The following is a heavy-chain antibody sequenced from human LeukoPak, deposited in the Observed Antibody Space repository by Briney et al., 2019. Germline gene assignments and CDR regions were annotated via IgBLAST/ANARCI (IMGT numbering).Heavy chain of an antibody. CDR1: GGTFSSYA. D-gene: IGHD3-22*01. J-gene: IGHJ4*02. CDR2: IIPIFGTA. CDR3: ARESAPYDSSGYGPFLY. Sequence: SVKVSCKASGGTFSSYAISWVRQAPGQGLEWMGGIIPIFGTANYAQKFQGRVTITADESTSTAYMELSSLRSEDTAVYYCARESAPYDSSGYGPFLYWGQGTLVTVSS. V-gene: IGHV1-69*13.